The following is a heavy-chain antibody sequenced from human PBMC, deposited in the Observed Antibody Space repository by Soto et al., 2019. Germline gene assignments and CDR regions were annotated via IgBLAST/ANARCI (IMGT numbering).Heavy chain of an antibody. Sequence: SETLSLTCTVSGDSISSHYWSWIRQPPGKGLEWIGYINYSGSTNYNPSLKSRVTISVDTSKNHFSLRLNSVTAADTAVYYCARTYYDFWSGAYYYYMDVWGKGTTVTVSS. CDR2: INYSGST. J-gene: IGHJ6*03. V-gene: IGHV4-59*11. CDR1: GDSISSHY. CDR3: ARTYYDFWSGAYYYYMDV. D-gene: IGHD3-3*01.